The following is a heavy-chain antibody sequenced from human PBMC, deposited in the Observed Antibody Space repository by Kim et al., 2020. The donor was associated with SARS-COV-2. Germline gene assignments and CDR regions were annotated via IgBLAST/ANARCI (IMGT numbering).Heavy chain of an antibody. CDR3: AKHDARYCSGGNCWYFDY. Sequence: SETLSLTCAVYGGSFNDYYWTWTRQPPGKGLEWIGEINHIGSTKYNHSLKSRVTMSVDTSKNQLSLKLSSVTAADTAMYYCAKHDARYCSGGNCWYFDYWGQGTLVTVSS. CDR1: GGSFNDYY. D-gene: IGHD2-15*01. J-gene: IGHJ4*02. V-gene: IGHV4-34*01. CDR2: INHIGST.